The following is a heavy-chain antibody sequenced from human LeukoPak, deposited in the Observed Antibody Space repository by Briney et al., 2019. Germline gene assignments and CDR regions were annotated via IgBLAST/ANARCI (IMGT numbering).Heavy chain of an antibody. D-gene: IGHD6-19*01. CDR3: ASYFYSSGWSVYDY. J-gene: IGHJ4*02. CDR1: GFTFSSYS. CDR2: ISNSSSYI. Sequence: GGSLRLSCAASGFTFSSYSMNWVRQAPGKGLEWVSSISNSSSYIYYADSVKGRFTISRDNAKNSLYLQMNSLRAEDTAVYYCASYFYSSGWSVYDYWGQGTQVTVSS. V-gene: IGHV3-21*01.